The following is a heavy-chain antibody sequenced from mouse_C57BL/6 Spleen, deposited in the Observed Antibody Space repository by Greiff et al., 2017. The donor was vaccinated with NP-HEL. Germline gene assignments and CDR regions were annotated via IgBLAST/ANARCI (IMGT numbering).Heavy chain of an antibody. CDR1: GYAFTSYW. D-gene: IGHD2-5*01. Sequence: VQLQQSGAELVKPGASVKISCKASGYAFTSYWMNWVKQRPGKGLEWIGQIYPGDGDTNYNGKFKGKATLTADKSSSTAYMQLSSLTSEDSAVYCCARHYSNYRIFDYWGQGTTLTVSS. V-gene: IGHV1-80*01. CDR2: IYPGDGDT. CDR3: ARHYSNYRIFDY. J-gene: IGHJ2*01.